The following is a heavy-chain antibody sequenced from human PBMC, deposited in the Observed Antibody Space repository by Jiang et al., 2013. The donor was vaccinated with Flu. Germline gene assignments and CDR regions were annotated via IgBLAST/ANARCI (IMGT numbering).Heavy chain of an antibody. J-gene: IGHJ4*02. CDR3: ARGYSTSSFPIAH. V-gene: IGHV4-59*01. CDR2: IYYSGST. Sequence: LLKPSETLSLTCAVYGGSFSGYYWSWIRQPPGKGLEWIGYIYYSGSTNYNPSLKSRVAISLETSKKQFSLRLSSVTAADTAVYFCARGYSTSSFPIAHWGQGTLVTVSS. D-gene: IGHD6-6*01. CDR1: GGSFSGYY.